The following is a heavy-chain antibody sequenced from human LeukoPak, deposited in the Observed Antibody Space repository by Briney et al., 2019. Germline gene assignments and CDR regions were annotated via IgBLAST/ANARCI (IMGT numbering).Heavy chain of an antibody. Sequence: GGSLRLSCTASGFTFSSYAMSWDRQAPGKGLEWVSAISGSGGSTDYPDSVKGRFTISRDNSKNTLYLQMNSLRAEDTAVYYCAKGLLLWFGEPGGFDYWGQGTLVTVSS. CDR3: AKGLLLWFGEPGGFDY. CDR2: ISGSGGST. V-gene: IGHV3-23*01. CDR1: GFTFSSYA. D-gene: IGHD3-10*01. J-gene: IGHJ4*02.